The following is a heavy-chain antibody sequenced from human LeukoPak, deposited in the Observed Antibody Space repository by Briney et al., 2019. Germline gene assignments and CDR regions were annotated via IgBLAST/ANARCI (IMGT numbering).Heavy chain of an antibody. J-gene: IGHJ5*02. CDR1: GGSISSFY. D-gene: IGHD1-26*01. Sequence: SETLSLTCTVSGGSISSFYWSWIRQPPGKGLEWIGYMYYGGSPNYNPSLKSRVITSLDTSKRQFSLKLNSVTTADTAVYYCVTGRYSYGWYDHWGQRILVIVSS. CDR2: MYYGGSP. V-gene: IGHV4-59*13. CDR3: VTGRYSYGWYDH.